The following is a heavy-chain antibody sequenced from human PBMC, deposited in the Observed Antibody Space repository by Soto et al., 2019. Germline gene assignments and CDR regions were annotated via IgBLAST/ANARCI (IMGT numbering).Heavy chain of an antibody. CDR3: ARRPAAATPLDYYYGMDV. J-gene: IGHJ6*02. CDR2: IDPSDSYT. D-gene: IGHD2-2*01. Sequence: PGESLKISCQGPGYSFTSYWISLVRHIPGKGLEWMGRIDPSDSYTNYIPSLQRHVTISADKSISTAYLHWSSLKASDPAVYYCARRPAAATPLDYYYGMDVWGQGTTATVSS. CDR1: GYSFTSYW. V-gene: IGHV5-10-1*01.